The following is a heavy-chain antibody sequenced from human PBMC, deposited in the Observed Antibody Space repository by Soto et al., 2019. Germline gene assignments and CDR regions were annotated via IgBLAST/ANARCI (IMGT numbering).Heavy chain of an antibody. CDR3: ARDSCSGGSCYDWFDP. J-gene: IGHJ5*02. V-gene: IGHV4-31*03. Sequence: SETLSLTCTVSGGSISSGGYYWSWIRQHPGKGLEWIGYIYHSGSTYYNPSLKSRVTISVDTSKNQFSLKLSSVTAADTAVYYCARDSCSGGSCYDWFDPWGQGTLVTVSS. CDR2: IYHSGST. CDR1: GGSISSGGYY. D-gene: IGHD2-15*01.